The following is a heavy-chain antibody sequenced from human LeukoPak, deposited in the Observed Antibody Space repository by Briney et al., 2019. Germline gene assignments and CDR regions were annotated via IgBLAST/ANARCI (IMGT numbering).Heavy chain of an antibody. D-gene: IGHD3-22*01. V-gene: IGHV3-21*01. CDR2: ISSSSYI. CDR3: ATATNFYSSGYYPFDY. CDR1: GFTFSSYS. J-gene: IGHJ4*02. Sequence: GGSLRLSCAASGFTFSSYSMNWVRQAPGKGLEWVSSISSSSYIYYADSVKGRFTISRDNAKNSLYLQMNSLRAEDTAVYYCATATNFYSSGYYPFDYWGQGTLVTVSS.